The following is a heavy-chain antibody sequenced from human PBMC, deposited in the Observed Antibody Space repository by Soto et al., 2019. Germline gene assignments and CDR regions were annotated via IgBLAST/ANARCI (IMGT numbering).Heavy chain of an antibody. CDR1: GFTFGDYA. J-gene: IGHJ4*02. V-gene: IGHV3-49*05. D-gene: IGHD2-21*02. CDR3: TTDGVVVVTAIIY. Sequence: EVQLVESGGGLVKPGRSLRLSCTASGFTFGDYAMSWFRQAPGKGLEWVGFIRSNAYGGTTEYAASVKGRFTISRDDAKSTAYLQMNRLKAEEIAVYYSTTDGVVVVTAIIYWGQGTVVTVPS. CDR2: IRSNAYGGTT.